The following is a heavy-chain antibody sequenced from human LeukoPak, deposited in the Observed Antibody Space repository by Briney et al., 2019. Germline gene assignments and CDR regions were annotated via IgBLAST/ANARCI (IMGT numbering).Heavy chain of an antibody. D-gene: IGHD2-21*02. CDR2: IIPIFGTA. V-gene: IGHV1-69*13. J-gene: IGHJ4*02. CDR1: GGTFSSYA. Sequence: PVKVSCKASGGTFSSYAISWVRQAPGQGLEWMGGIIPIFGTANYAQKFQGRVTITADESTSTAYMELSSLRSEDTAVYYCASGNTAVVTAIVSFDYWGQGTLVTVSS. CDR3: ASGNTAVVTAIVSFDY.